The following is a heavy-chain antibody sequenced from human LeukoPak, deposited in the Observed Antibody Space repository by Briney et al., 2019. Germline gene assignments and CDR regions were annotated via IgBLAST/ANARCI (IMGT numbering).Heavy chain of an antibody. CDR2: IDTAGGT. CDR3: ARGSPWSYYYMDV. D-gene: IGHD3-3*01. J-gene: IGHJ6*03. V-gene: IGHV3-13*01. Sequence: GGSLRLSCTASGFDFSNFDFHWVRQLRGKGLEWVSHIDTAGGTYYPGSVKGRFTISRANAKKSLYLQMHNLRVGDTALYFCARGSPWSYYYMDVWGVGAAVSVS. CDR1: GFDFSNFD.